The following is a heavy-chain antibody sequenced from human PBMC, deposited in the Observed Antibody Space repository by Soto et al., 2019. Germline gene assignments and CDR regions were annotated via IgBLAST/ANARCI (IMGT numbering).Heavy chain of an antibody. CDR2: FIPIFGTV. D-gene: IGHD1-1*01. Sequence: SVKVSCKASGGTFSSQGLSWVRQAPGQGFEWMGEFIPIFGTVNYAQRFQGRVTITADESTSTAYMEMSSLRSEDTAVYYCARVGSRSWYNYLGPWGQGTLVTFSS. J-gene: IGHJ5*02. V-gene: IGHV1-69*13. CDR1: GGTFSSQG. CDR3: ARVGSRSWYNYLGP.